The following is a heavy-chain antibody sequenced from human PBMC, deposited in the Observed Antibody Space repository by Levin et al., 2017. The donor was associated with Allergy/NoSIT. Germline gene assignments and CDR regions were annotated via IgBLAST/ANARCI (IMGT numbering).Heavy chain of an antibody. V-gene: IGHV3-23*01. CDR1: GFTFSSYG. Sequence: LSLTCVASGFTFSSYGMAWVRQTPGRGLEWVSYITGSDGGAWYADSVRGRFTISRDNSKNTLYLEVNSLRVEDTAVYYCVRDSRFPADIFDNWGQGTLLIVSS. CDR2: ITGSDGGA. D-gene: IGHD5-12*01. CDR3: VRDSRFPADIFDN. J-gene: IGHJ4*02.